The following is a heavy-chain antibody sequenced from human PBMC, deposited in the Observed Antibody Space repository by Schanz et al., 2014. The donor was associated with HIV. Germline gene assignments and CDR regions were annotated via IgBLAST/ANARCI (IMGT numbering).Heavy chain of an antibody. CDR3: ARGLGDSSSSEPFDI. J-gene: IGHJ3*02. Sequence: QVQLVQSGAEVKKPGASVRVSCKASGYSFTSYDINWVRQATGQGLEWMGWVNPKSGNTGYAQKFQGRVTMTRNTSISTAYMELSSLGSEDTAVYYCARGLGDSSSSEPFDIWGQGTKVTVSS. CDR1: GYSFTSYD. V-gene: IGHV1-8*02. D-gene: IGHD6-6*01. CDR2: VNPKSGNT.